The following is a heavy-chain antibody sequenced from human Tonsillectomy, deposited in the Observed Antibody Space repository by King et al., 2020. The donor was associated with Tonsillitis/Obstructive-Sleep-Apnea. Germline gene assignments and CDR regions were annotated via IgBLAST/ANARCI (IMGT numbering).Heavy chain of an antibody. V-gene: IGHV4-59*01. J-gene: IGHJ5*02. Sequence: VQLQESGPGLVKPSETLSLTCTVSGCSISSYYWSWIRQPPGKGLEWIGYIYYSGSTNYNPSLKSRVTISVDTSKNQFSLKLSSVTAADTAVYYCARGLLSYYDFWSGYYHNWFDPWGQGTLVTVSS. CDR3: ARGLLSYYDFWSGYYHNWFDP. CDR2: IYYSGST. D-gene: IGHD3-3*01. CDR1: GCSISSYY.